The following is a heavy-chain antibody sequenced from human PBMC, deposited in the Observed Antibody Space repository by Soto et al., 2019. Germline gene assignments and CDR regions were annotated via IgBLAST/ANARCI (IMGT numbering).Heavy chain of an antibody. CDR3: VNWGYSSGWYGGLGYYYYGMDV. CDR1: GFTFSSYA. Sequence: PGGSLRLSCSASGFTFSSYAMHWVRQAPGKGLEYVSAISSNGGSTYYADSGKGRFTISRDNSKNTLYLQMSSLRAEDTAVYHCVNWGYSSGWYGGLGYYYYGMDVWGQGTTVTVSS. CDR2: ISSNGGST. J-gene: IGHJ6*02. V-gene: IGHV3-64D*06. D-gene: IGHD6-19*01.